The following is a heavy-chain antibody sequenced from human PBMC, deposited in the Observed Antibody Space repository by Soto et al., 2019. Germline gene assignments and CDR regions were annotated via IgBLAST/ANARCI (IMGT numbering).Heavy chain of an antibody. CDR2: INGDGSST. CDR3: VRDFR. J-gene: IGHJ4*02. V-gene: IGHV3-74*01. Sequence: EVQLVESGGGLVQPGGSLRLSCAASGFPFSNSWMSWVGQAPGTGLVWVSRINGDGSSTNYADSVKGRFTISRDNAMKTLHLQMNRLRVDDTVAYDCVRDFRWGQGTLVTFSS. CDR1: GFPFSNSW.